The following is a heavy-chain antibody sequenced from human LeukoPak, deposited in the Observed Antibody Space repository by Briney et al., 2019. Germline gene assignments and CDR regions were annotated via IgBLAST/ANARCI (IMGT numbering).Heavy chain of an antibody. J-gene: IGHJ6*02. CDR3: ARERYYGSGRASAMDV. CDR1: GFTFSTYI. Sequence: GGSLRLSCAASGFTFSTYIMNWVRQAPGKGLEWVSYIRGGGNTIYYADSLKGRFTVSRDNAKNSLFLQMNSLRAEDTAVYYCARERYYGSGRASAMDVWGQGTTVTVSS. CDR2: IRGGGNTI. D-gene: IGHD3-10*01. V-gene: IGHV3-48*01.